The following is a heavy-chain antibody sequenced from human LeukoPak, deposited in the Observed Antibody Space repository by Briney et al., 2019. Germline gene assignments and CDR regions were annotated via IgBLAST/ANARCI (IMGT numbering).Heavy chain of an antibody. V-gene: IGHV3-30*02. CDR3: AKDGEDSSSWYKGYYYYYMDV. J-gene: IGHJ6*03. D-gene: IGHD6-13*01. CDR2: IGYDGSNK. Sequence: TGGSRRLSCAASGFTFSSYGMHWVRQAPGKGLGWVAFIGYDGSNKYYADSVKGRFTIPRDNSKNTLYLQMHSLRAEDTAVYYCAKDGEDSSSWYKGYYYYYMDVWGKGTTVTVSS. CDR1: GFTFSSYG.